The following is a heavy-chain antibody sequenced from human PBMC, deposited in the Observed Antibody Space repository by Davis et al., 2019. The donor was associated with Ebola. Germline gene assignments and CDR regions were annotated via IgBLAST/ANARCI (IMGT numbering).Heavy chain of an antibody. CDR2: ISAYNGNT. V-gene: IGHV1-18*01. Sequence: ASVKVSCKVSGYTLTDLSMHWVRQAPGQGLEWMGWISAYNGNTNYAQKLQGRVTMTTDTSTSTAYMELRSLRSDDTAVYYCARDLGIAAAGTWYYYYGMDVWGQGTTVTVSS. CDR3: ARDLGIAAAGTWYYYYGMDV. CDR1: GYTLTDLS. D-gene: IGHD6-13*01. J-gene: IGHJ6*02.